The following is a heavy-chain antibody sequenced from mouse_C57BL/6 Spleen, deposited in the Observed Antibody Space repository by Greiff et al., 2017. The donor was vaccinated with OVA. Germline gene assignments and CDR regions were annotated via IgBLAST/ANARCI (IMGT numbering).Heavy chain of an antibody. CDR3: AMGTTVVAHFDY. Sequence: VQLQQSGAELVRPGASVKLSCKASGYTFTDYYINWVKQRPGQGLEWIARIYPGSGNTYYNEKFKGKATLTAEKSSSTAYMQLSSLTSEDSAVYFCAMGTTVVAHFDYCGQDATLTVSS. CDR2: IYPGSGNT. V-gene: IGHV1-76*01. CDR1: GYTFTDYY. J-gene: IGHJ2*01. D-gene: IGHD1-1*01.